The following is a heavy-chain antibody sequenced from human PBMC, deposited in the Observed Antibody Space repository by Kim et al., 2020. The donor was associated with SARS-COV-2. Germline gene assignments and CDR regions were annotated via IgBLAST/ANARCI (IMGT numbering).Heavy chain of an antibody. V-gene: IGHV4-39*01. CDR1: GGSISSSSYY. Sequence: SETLSLTCTVSGGSISSSSYYWGWIRQPPGKGLEWIGRFYFSGSTYYNPPLKSRVTLSEDTSKNQFSLKLSSVTAADTAVYYCVTMVRGVNDYWGQGTLVTVSS. CDR3: VTMVRGVNDY. D-gene: IGHD3-10*01. CDR2: FYFSGST. J-gene: IGHJ4*02.